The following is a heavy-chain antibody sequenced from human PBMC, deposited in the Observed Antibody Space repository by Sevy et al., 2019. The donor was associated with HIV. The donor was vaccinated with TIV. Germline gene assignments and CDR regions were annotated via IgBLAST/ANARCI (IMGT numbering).Heavy chain of an antibody. CDR3: ARGPNWFYDSSGDCVGCYYYYYGMDV. CDR1: GGTFSSYA. D-gene: IGHD3-22*01. J-gene: IGHJ6*02. V-gene: IGHV1-69*13. Sequence: VKVSCKASGGTFSSYAISWVRQAPGQGLEWKGGIIPIFRTANYAQKFQGRVTITADESTSTAYMELSGLRSEDTAVYYCARGPNWFYDSSGDCVGCYYYYYGMDVWGQGTTVLVSS. CDR2: IIPIFRTA.